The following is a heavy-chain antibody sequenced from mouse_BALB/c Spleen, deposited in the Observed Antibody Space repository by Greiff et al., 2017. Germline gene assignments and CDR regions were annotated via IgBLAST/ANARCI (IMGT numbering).Heavy chain of an antibody. CDR3: ASYYYGSSRGAMDY. Sequence: EVKLMESGGGLVKPGGSLKLSCAASGFTFSDYYMYWVRQTPEKRLEWVATISDGGSYTYYPDSVKGRFTISRDNAKNNLYLQMSSLKSEDTAMYYCASYYYGSSRGAMDYWGQGTSVTVSS. CDR2: ISDGGSYT. V-gene: IGHV5-4*02. CDR1: GFTFSDYY. J-gene: IGHJ4*01. D-gene: IGHD1-1*01.